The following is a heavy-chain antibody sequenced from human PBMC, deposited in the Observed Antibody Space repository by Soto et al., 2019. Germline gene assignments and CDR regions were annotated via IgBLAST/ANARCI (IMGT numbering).Heavy chain of an antibody. V-gene: IGHV4-31*02. CDR3: ARLDSGYYLYYFDY. CDR1: GGSISSGGYY. CDR2: IYYSGST. D-gene: IGHD3-22*01. J-gene: IGHJ4*02. Sequence: QVQLQESGPGLVKPSQTLSLTCTVSGGSISSGGYYWSWIRQHPGKGLEWIGYIYYSGSTYYNPSLKSRVTISVDTSKNQFSLKLSSVSAADTAVYYCARLDSGYYLYYFDYWGQGTLVTVSS.